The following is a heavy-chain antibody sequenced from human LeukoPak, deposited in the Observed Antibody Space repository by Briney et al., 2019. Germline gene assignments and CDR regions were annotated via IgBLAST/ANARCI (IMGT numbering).Heavy chain of an antibody. J-gene: IGHJ3*02. CDR3: AKGRRSFDSSGYYYRVDNPPNDAFDI. D-gene: IGHD3-22*01. CDR1: GFTFSSYA. CDR2: ISGSGGST. V-gene: IGHV3-23*01. Sequence: GGSLRLSCAASGFTFSSYAMSWVRQAPGKGLEWVSSISGSGGSTYYADSVKGRFTISRDNSKNTLYLQMNSLRAEDTAVYYCAKGRRSFDSSGYYYRVDNPPNDAFDIWGQGTMVTVSS.